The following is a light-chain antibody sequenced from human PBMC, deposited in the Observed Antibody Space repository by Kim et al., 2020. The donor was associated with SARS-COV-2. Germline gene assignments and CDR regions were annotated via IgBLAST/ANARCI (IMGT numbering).Light chain of an antibody. V-gene: IGLV1-44*01. CDR3: AAWDDSLNGPV. CDR2: NNN. Sequence: GQRVTMSCSGSSSNIGSNTVNWYQQVPGTAPKLLIFNNNQRPSGVPDRFSGSKSGTSASLAISGLRSEDEADYYCAAWDDSLNGPVFGGGTKLTVL. CDR1: SSNIGSNT. J-gene: IGLJ3*02.